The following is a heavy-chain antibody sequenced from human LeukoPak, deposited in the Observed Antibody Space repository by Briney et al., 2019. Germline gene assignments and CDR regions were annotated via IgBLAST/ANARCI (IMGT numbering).Heavy chain of an antibody. CDR2: IYTSGSA. Sequence: SETLSLTCTVSVGSISSYYWSCMREPAGKGGEWSGRIYTSGSANYNPPLKSRVSMSVDTSKNQFSLKLRSVTAAAKAVYYCPRHLDAVGATYKQFDPWGEGTLVTVSP. CDR3: PRHLDAVGATYKQFDP. CDR1: VGSISSYY. D-gene: IGHD6-19*01. V-gene: IGHV4-4*07. J-gene: IGHJ5*02.